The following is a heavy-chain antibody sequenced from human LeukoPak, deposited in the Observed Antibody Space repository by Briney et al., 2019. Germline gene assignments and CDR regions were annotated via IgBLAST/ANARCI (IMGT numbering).Heavy chain of an antibody. Sequence: ASVKVSCKASGYTFTSYDINWVRQATGQGLEWMGWMNPNSGNTGYAQKFQGRVTITRNTSISTAYMELSSLRSEDTAVYYCARDSAYYDFWSGYVTYNWFDPWGQGTLVTVSS. CDR1: GYTFTSYD. V-gene: IGHV1-8*03. J-gene: IGHJ5*02. CDR2: MNPNSGNT. CDR3: ARDSAYYDFWSGYVTYNWFDP. D-gene: IGHD3-3*01.